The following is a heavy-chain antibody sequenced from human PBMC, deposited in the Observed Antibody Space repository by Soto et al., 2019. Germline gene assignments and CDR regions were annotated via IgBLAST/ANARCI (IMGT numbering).Heavy chain of an antibody. CDR2: IKSKTDGGTT. CDR3: TAKYCSGGSCGDY. V-gene: IGHV3-15*01. J-gene: IGHJ4*02. Sequence: EVQLVESGGGLVKPGGSLRLSCAASGFTFSNAWMSWVRQAPGKGLEWVGRIKSKTDGGTTDYAAPVKGRFTISRDDSKNTLYLQMNSLKTEDTAVYYCTAKYCSGGSCGDYWGQGTLVTVSS. D-gene: IGHD2-15*01. CDR1: GFTFSNAW.